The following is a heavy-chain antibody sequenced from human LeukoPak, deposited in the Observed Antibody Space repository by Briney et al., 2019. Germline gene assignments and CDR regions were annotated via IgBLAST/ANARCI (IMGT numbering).Heavy chain of an antibody. J-gene: IGHJ4*02. CDR2: IRGSGGST. CDR3: ANLQLSLASSPY. CDR1: GFTFSSYA. D-gene: IGHD5-18*01. Sequence: QPGGSLRLSCAASGFTFSSYAMSWVRHAPGKGLEWVSAIRGSGGSTYYADSGEGRFTISKDNSKNTLYRQMNSLRAEDTAVYYCANLQLSLASSPYWGQGTLVTVSS. V-gene: IGHV3-23*01.